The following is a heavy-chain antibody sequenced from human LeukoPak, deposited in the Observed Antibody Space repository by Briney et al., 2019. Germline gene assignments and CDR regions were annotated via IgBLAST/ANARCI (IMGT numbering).Heavy chain of an antibody. D-gene: IGHD5-12*01. CDR2: INASGGST. Sequence: GGSLRLSCAASGFTFSSYATSWVRQAPGKGLDWVSAINASGGSTSYADSVKGRFTISRDNSKNTLYLQMNSLRAVDTAVYYCASQTSGYSGYSSHYWGQGTLVTVSS. CDR1: GFTFSSYA. V-gene: IGHV3-23*01. J-gene: IGHJ4*02. CDR3: ASQTSGYSGYSSHY.